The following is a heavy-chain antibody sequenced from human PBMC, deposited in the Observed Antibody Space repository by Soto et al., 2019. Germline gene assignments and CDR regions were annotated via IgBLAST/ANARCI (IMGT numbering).Heavy chain of an antibody. Sequence: SETLSLTCTVSGGSISSSSYYWGWIRQPPGKGLEWIGSIYYSGSTYYNPSLKSRVTISVDTSKNQFSLKLSSVTAADTAIYYCVKVGCTTASCSPSMRAFDIWGQGTMVTVS. CDR3: VKVGCTTASCSPSMRAFDI. V-gene: IGHV4-39*01. CDR2: IYYSGST. CDR1: GGSISSSSYY. D-gene: IGHD2-15*01. J-gene: IGHJ3*02.